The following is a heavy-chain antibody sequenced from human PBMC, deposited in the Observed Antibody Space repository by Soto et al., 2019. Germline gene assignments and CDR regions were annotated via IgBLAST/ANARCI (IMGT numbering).Heavy chain of an antibody. CDR2: ISVSGSTI. CDR3: AKVFYYYDSSGYYYFDY. Sequence: GGSLRLSCAASGFTFSSYAVSWVRQAPGKGREWISSISVSGSTIYYADSVKGRFTISRDNSKNTLYLQMSSLRAEDTAVYYCAKVFYYYDSSGYYYFDYWGQGTLVTVSS. CDR1: GFTFSSYA. J-gene: IGHJ4*02. V-gene: IGHV3-23*01. D-gene: IGHD3-22*01.